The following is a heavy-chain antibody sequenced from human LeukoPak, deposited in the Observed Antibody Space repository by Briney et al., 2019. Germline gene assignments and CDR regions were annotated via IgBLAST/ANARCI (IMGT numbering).Heavy chain of an antibody. Sequence: PGGSLRLSCAASGFTFSSYAMSWVRQAPGKGLEWVSAISGSGGSTYYADSVKGRFTISRDNSKNTLYLQMNSLRAEDTAVYYCAKDGSPYYDILTGYYIHPFDYWGQGTLVTVSS. V-gene: IGHV3-23*01. CDR1: GFTFSSYA. CDR3: AKDGSPYYDILTGYYIHPFDY. J-gene: IGHJ4*02. D-gene: IGHD3-9*01. CDR2: ISGSGGST.